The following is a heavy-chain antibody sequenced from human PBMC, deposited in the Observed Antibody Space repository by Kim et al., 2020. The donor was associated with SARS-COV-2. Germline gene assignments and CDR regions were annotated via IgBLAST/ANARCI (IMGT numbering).Heavy chain of an antibody. CDR1: GYTFTSYD. Sequence: ASVKVSCKASGYTFTSYDINWVRQATGQGLEWMGWMNPNSGNTGYAQKFQGRVTMTRNTSISTAYMELSSLRSEDTAVYYCARGARRGGASYYYYYYGMDVWGQGATVTVSS. CDR2: MNPNSGNT. D-gene: IGHD3-10*01. CDR3: ARGARRGGASYYYYYYGMDV. V-gene: IGHV1-8*01. J-gene: IGHJ6*02.